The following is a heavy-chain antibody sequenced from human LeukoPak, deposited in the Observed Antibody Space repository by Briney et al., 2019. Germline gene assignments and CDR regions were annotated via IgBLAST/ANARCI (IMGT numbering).Heavy chain of an antibody. V-gene: IGHV4-59*01. Sequence: SETLSLNCTVSGGSISSYYWSWIRQPPGQGLEWIGYIYYSGSTNYNPSLKSRVTISVDTSKNQFSLKLSSVTAADTAVYYCARVVPDVDTAMVTLFDYWGQGTLVTVSS. D-gene: IGHD5-18*01. CDR1: GGSISSYY. J-gene: IGHJ4*02. CDR2: IYYSGST. CDR3: ARVVPDVDTAMVTLFDY.